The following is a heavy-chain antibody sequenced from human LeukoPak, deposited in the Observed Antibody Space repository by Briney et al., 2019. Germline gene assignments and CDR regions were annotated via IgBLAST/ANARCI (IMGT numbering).Heavy chain of an antibody. D-gene: IGHD2-2*01. Sequence: GGSLRLSCAASRFTFSDYYMSWIRQAPGEGLEWVSYITSSGSTIYYADSVKGRFTISRDNAKNSLYLQMNSLRAEDTAVYYCARVVVPHRFDYWGQGTLVTVSS. CDR1: RFTFSDYY. J-gene: IGHJ4*02. V-gene: IGHV3-11*01. CDR2: ITSSGSTI. CDR3: ARVVVPHRFDY.